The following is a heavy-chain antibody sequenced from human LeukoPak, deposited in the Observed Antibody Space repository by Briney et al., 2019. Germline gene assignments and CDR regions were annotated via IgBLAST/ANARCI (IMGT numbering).Heavy chain of an antibody. V-gene: IGHV4-38-2*02. Sequence: PSETLSLTCTVSGYSISSGYYWGWIRQPPGKGLEWIGSIYHSGSTYYNPSLKSRVTISVDTSKNQFSLKLSSVTAADTAVYYCATTPGIAVAGTLNNYYYYYMDVWGKGTTVTVSS. D-gene: IGHD6-19*01. J-gene: IGHJ6*03. CDR1: GYSISSGYY. CDR3: ATTPGIAVAGTLNNYYYYYMDV. CDR2: IYHSGST.